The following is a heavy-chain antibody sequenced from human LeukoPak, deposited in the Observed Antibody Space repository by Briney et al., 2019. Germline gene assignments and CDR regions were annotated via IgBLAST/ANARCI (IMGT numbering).Heavy chain of an antibody. V-gene: IGHV1-8*03. J-gene: IGHJ6*03. CDR2: MNPNSGNT. CDR1: GYTFTSYD. CDR3: ARGERATDHRNDIVVVPAGYYMDV. D-gene: IGHD2-2*01. Sequence: GASVKVSCKASGYTFTSYDINWVRQATGQGLEWMGWMNPNSGNTGYAQKFQGRVTITRNTSISTAYMELSSLRSEDTAVYYCARGERATDHRNDIVVVPAGYYMDVWGKGTTVTVSS.